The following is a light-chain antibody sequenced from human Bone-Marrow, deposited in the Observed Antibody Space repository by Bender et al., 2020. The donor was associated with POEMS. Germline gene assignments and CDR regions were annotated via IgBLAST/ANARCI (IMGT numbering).Light chain of an antibody. CDR3: QTWGTGVDVV. J-gene: IGLJ2*01. V-gene: IGLV4-69*01. Sequence: QLVLTQSPSASASLGASVTLTCSLSNGHSRYSIAWHQQQPEKGPRYLMKLHVDGSHSKGDGIPDRFSGSSSGAERYLIISRLQSEDEADYYCQTWGTGVDVVFGGGTKLTVL. CDR2: LHVDGSH. CDR1: NGHSRYS.